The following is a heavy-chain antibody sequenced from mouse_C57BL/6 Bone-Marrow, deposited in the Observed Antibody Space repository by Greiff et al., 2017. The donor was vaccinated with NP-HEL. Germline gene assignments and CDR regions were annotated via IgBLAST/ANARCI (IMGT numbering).Heavy chain of an antibody. CDR2: IDPNSGGT. J-gene: IGHJ1*03. CDR3: AKDYYGSTPHWYFDV. Sequence: QVQLQQPGAELVKPGASVKLSCKASGYTFTSYWMHWVKQRPGRGLEWIGRIDPNSGGTKYNEKFKSKATLTVDKPSSTAYMQLSSLTSEDSAVYYCAKDYYGSTPHWYFDVWGTGTTVTVSS. D-gene: IGHD1-1*01. CDR1: GYTFTSYW. V-gene: IGHV1-72*01.